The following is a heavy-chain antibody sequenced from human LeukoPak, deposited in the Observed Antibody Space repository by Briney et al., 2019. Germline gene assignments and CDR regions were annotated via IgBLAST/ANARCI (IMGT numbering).Heavy chain of an antibody. J-gene: IGHJ4*02. CDR3: AKEGLKTSYYDSSDY. CDR2: ISGSGGST. CDR1: GFPFSTYP. D-gene: IGHD3-22*01. V-gene: IGHV3-23*01. Sequence: GGSLRLSCVASGFPFSTYPMAWVPEAPGKGLEWVSGISGSGGSTYYADSVRGRFTISRDNSKNTLYLQMNSLRAEDTAVYYCAKEGLKTSYYDSSDYWGQGTLVTVSS.